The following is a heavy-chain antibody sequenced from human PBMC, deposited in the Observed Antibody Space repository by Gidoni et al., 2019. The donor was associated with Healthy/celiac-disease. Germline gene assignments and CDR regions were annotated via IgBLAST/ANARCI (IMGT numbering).Heavy chain of an antibody. CDR2: IGTAGDT. J-gene: IGHJ6*02. CDR1: GFTFSSYD. CDR3: ARGQQLKTGYYYYGMDV. D-gene: IGHD6-13*01. V-gene: IGHV3-13*01. Sequence: EVQLVESGGGLVQPGGSLRLSCAASGFTFSSYDMHWVRQATGKGLEWVSAIGTAGDTYYPGSVKGRFTISRENAKNSLYLQMNSLRAGDTAVYYCARGQQLKTGYYYYGMDVWGQGTTVTVSS.